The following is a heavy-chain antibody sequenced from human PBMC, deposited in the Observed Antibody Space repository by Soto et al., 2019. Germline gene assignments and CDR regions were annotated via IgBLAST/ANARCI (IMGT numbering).Heavy chain of an antibody. CDR1: GFTFSNYA. CDR3: AGRIAVAGTLAY. Sequence: GGSLRLSCAASGFTFSNYAMSWVRQAPGKGLEWVSAISGDGGSTYYADSVKGRFTISRANSRNTLYLQMNSLRAEDTAVYYCAGRIAVAGTLAYWGQGNMVTVSS. CDR2: ISGDGGST. V-gene: IGHV3-23*01. D-gene: IGHD6-19*01. J-gene: IGHJ4*02.